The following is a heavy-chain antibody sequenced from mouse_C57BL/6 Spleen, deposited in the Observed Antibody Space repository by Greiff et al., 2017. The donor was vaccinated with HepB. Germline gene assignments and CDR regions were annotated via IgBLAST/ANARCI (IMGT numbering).Heavy chain of an antibody. CDR2: IYPGDGDT. J-gene: IGHJ1*03. Sequence: VKLVESGPELVKPGASVKISCKASGYAFSSSWMNWVKQRPGKGLEWIGRIYPGDGDTNYNGKFKGKATLTADKSSSTAYMQLSSLTSEDSAVYFRAPYYYGSPWYFDVWGTGTTVTVSS. D-gene: IGHD1-1*01. V-gene: IGHV1-82*01. CDR1: GYAFSSSW. CDR3: APYYYGSPWYFDV.